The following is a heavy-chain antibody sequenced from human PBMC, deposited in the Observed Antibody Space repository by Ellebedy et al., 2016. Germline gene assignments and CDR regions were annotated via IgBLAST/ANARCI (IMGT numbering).Heavy chain of an antibody. CDR3: RQGHYADL. V-gene: IGHV3-23*01. J-gene: IGHJ4*02. D-gene: IGHD4-17*01. CDR2: ISAGSDTT. CDR1: GFNFNTFF. Sequence: GESLKISCPASGFNFNTFFMSWVRQAPGKGLEWVSTISAGSDTTRLADSVKGRFTISRDSSKNSVYLRMNNLRVEDTAVYYCRQGHYADLWGQGTLVTVSS.